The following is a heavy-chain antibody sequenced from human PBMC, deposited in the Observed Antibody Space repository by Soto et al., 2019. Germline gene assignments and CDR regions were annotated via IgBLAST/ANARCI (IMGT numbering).Heavy chain of an antibody. D-gene: IGHD2-15*01. CDR3: AKDRGSRGFYSYYYAMDV. J-gene: IGHJ6*02. Sequence: GGSLRLSCAASGFTFSNYAMSWVRQAPGKGLEWVSAISGSADSTYYADSVKGRFIISRDNSKNTLYLQVNSLRAEDTAVYYCAKDRGSRGFYSYYYAMDVWGRGTTVTVSS. CDR1: GFTFSNYA. V-gene: IGHV3-23*01. CDR2: ISGSADST.